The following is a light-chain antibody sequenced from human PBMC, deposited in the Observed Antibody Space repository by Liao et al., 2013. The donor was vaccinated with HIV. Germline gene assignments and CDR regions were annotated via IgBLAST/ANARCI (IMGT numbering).Light chain of an antibody. V-gene: IGLV3-21*04. Sequence: SYELTQPPSVSVAPGKTARITCGGNNIGSKSVHWYQQKPGQAPVVVIYYDSDRPSGIPERFSGSNSGNTATLTISRVEAGDEADYYCQVWDNSSDQDVVFGGGTKLTVV. CDR3: QVWDNSSDQDVV. CDR1: NIGSKS. CDR2: YDS. J-gene: IGLJ2*01.